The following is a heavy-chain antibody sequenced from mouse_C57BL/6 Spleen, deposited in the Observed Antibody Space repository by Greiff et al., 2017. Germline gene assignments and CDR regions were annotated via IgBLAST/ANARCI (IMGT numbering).Heavy chain of an antibody. V-gene: IGHV1-82*01. J-gene: IGHJ2*01. Sequence: QVQLQQSGPELVKPGASVKISCKASGYAFSSSWMNWVKQRPGKGLEWIGRIYPGDGDTNYNGKFKGKATLTADKSSSTAYMQLSSLTSEDSAVYFCARAGGYYYGSSYDFDYWGQGTTLTVSS. CDR3: ARAGGYYYGSSYDFDY. D-gene: IGHD1-1*01. CDR1: GYAFSSSW. CDR2: IYPGDGDT.